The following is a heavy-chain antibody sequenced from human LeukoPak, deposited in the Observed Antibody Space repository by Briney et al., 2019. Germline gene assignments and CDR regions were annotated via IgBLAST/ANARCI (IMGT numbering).Heavy chain of an antibody. Sequence: SETLSLTCAVYGGSFSGYYWSWIRQPPGKGLEWIGEINHSGGTNYNPSLKSRVTISVDTSKNQFSLKLSSVTAADTAVYYCARAPLTVKDAFDIWGQGTMVTVSS. CDR3: ARAPLTVKDAFDI. D-gene: IGHD4-11*01. CDR2: INHSGGT. CDR1: GGSFSGYY. V-gene: IGHV4-34*01. J-gene: IGHJ3*02.